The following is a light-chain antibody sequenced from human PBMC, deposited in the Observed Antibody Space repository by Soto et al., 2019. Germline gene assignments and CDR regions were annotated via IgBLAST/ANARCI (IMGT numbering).Light chain of an antibody. Sequence: EIVLTQSPGTLSLSPGERATLSCRASQSVSSSYLAWYQQTPGQAPRLLIYGASSRATGIPDRFSGSGSGTDFTRTISRLEPADFAVYYCAQYGSSPLTFG. V-gene: IGKV3-20*01. CDR3: AQYGSSPLT. CDR1: QSVSSSY. CDR2: GAS. J-gene: IGKJ5*01.